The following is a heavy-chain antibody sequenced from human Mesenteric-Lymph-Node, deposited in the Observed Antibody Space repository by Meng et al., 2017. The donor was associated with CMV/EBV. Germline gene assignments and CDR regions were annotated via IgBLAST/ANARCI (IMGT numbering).Heavy chain of an antibody. D-gene: IGHD3-16*01. J-gene: IGHJ4*02. CDR3: ATLAGFGMDSC. CDR2: VHYSGSN. Sequence: GSLRLSCTVSGGSISTHYWSWIRQPPGGGLEWIGYVHYSGSNNYNPSLKNRVTIPVDTSKSQSALKLTSVTAADTAVYYCATLAGFGMDSCWGQGTLVTVSS. V-gene: IGHV4-59*11. CDR1: GGSISTHY.